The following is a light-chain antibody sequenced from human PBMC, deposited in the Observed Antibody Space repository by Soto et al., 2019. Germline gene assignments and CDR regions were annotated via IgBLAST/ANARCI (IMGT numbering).Light chain of an antibody. CDR2: GAS. Sequence: EIVMTQSPATLSVSPGERATLSCRASQSVSSNLAWYQQKPGQAPRLLIYGASTRATGIPARFSGGGSGTECTLTISSLQSEDFAVYYCQQYNNWPPLTFGGGTKVEIK. J-gene: IGKJ4*01. CDR3: QQYNNWPPLT. V-gene: IGKV3-15*01. CDR1: QSVSSN.